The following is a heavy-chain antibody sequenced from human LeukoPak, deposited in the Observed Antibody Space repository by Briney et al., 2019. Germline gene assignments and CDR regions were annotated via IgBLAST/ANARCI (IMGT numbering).Heavy chain of an antibody. Sequence: GSLRLSCVVSGISLSNYAMTWVRQAPGKGLEWVSYISERGGSTTYADSVKGRFTISRDTSLNTLYLQMNNLRAEDTAVYFCAKRGVVIRGILVIGYHQEAYHYDFWGQGVLVTVSS. CDR3: AKRGVVIRGILVIGYHQEAYHYDF. V-gene: IGHV3-23*01. D-gene: IGHD3-10*01. J-gene: IGHJ4*02. CDR1: GISLSNYA. CDR2: ISERGGST.